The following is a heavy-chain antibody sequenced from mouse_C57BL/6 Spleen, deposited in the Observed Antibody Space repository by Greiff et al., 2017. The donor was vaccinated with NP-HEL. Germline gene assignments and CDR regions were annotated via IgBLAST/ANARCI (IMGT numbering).Heavy chain of an antibody. CDR1: GYTFTSYW. Sequence: QVQLQQPGAELVKPGASVKLSCKASGYTFTSYWMQWVKQRPGQGLEWIGEIDPSDSYTNYNQKFKGKATLTVDTSSSTAYMQLSSLTSEDSAVYYCARSTTGDYFDYWGQGTTLTVSS. CDR2: IDPSDSYT. J-gene: IGHJ2*01. CDR3: ARSTTGDYFDY. V-gene: IGHV1-50*01. D-gene: IGHD2-12*01.